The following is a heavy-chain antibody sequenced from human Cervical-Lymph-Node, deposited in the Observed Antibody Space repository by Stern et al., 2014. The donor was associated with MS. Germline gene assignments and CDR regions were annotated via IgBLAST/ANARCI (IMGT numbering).Heavy chain of an antibody. CDR1: GGSISRDC. J-gene: IGHJ6*02. V-gene: IGHV4-59*01. Sequence: QVQLVESGRGVVQPGRTLTLSCAVFGGSISRDCLNWVRQPPGKGLEWVAHVHHSGSTNYIPSLKSRVTLSVDTSKNRISLRLTSVTAADTAVYYCARSRSAWGTYYFYGLDVWGHGTAATFSS. CDR3: ARSRSAWGTYYFYGLDV. D-gene: IGHD6-19*01. CDR2: VHHSGST.